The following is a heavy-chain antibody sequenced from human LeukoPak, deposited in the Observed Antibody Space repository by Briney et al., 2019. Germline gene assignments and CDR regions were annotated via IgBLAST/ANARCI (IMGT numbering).Heavy chain of an antibody. CDR1: GFTFSSYG. Sequence: GGSLRLSCAASGFTFSSYGMHWVRQAPGKGLEWVAFIRYDGSNKYYADSVKGRFTISRDNSKNTLYLQMNSLRAEDTAVYYCARPTTVTIFRYYYYYMDVWGKGTTVTISS. D-gene: IGHD4-17*01. V-gene: IGHV3-30*02. CDR3: ARPTTVTIFRYYYYYMDV. J-gene: IGHJ6*03. CDR2: IRYDGSNK.